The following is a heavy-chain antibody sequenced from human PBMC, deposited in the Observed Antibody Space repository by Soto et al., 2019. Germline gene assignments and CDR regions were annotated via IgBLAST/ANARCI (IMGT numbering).Heavy chain of an antibody. D-gene: IGHD5-18*01. CDR1: GFNFRTYW. CDR3: AREGFSYGPKGAVFDH. CDR2: IKEDGSDK. J-gene: IGHJ4*02. V-gene: IGHV3-7*03. Sequence: EVQLVESGGGLVQPGGSLRLSCAASGFNFRTYWMSWVRQAPGKGLEWVANIKEDGSDKYYVDSVKGRLTVSRDNAKNLLYLQLNSLRAEDTALYYCAREGFSYGPKGAVFDHWGQGSLVTVSS.